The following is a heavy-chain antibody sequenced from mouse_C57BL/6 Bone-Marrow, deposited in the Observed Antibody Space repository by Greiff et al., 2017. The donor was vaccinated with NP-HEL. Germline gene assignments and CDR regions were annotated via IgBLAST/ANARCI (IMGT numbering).Heavy chain of an antibody. CDR3: AREETAQATVAY. D-gene: IGHD3-2*02. V-gene: IGHV1-82*01. Sequence: VQLQQSGPELVKPGASVKISCKASGYAFSSSWMNWVKQRPGKGLEWIGRIYPGDGDTNYNGKFKGKATLTADKSSSTAYMQLSSLTSEDSAVYFCAREETAQATVAYWGQGTLVTVSA. J-gene: IGHJ3*01. CDR1: GYAFSSSW. CDR2: IYPGDGDT.